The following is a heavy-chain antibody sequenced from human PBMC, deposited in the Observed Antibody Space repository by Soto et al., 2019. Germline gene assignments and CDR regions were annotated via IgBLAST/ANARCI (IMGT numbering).Heavy chain of an antibody. J-gene: IGHJ5*02. D-gene: IGHD3-10*01. CDR2: IYYSGST. Sequence: QLQVQESGPGLVKPSETLSLTCTVSGGSISRSSSYYWGWIRQPPGKGLEWIGSIYYSGSTYYNPSLKSRVTISVDTSKNQFSLKLTSVTAADTAVYYCARHLILVRGFFAWFDPWGQGTLVTVSS. CDR3: ARHLILVRGFFAWFDP. V-gene: IGHV4-39*01. CDR1: GGSISRSSSYY.